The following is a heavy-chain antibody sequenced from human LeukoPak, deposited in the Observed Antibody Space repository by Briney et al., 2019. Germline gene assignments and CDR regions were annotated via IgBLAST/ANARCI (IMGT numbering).Heavy chain of an antibody. CDR3: AKGEQWLVPLALDY. J-gene: IGHJ4*02. D-gene: IGHD6-19*01. CDR2: ISGSGGST. CDR1: GFTFSSYA. V-gene: IGHV3-23*01. Sequence: GGSLRLSCAASGFTFSSYAMSWVRQAPGKGLEWVSPISGSGGSTYYADSVKGRFTISRDNSKNTLYLQMNSLRAEDTAVYYCAKGEQWLVPLALDYWGQGTLVTVSS.